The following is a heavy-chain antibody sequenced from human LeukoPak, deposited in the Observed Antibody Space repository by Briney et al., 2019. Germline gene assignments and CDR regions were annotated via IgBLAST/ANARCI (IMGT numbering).Heavy chain of an antibody. CDR3: ASYDGRAAYFEY. D-gene: IGHD3-16*01. V-gene: IGHV3-66*02. J-gene: IGHJ4*02. CDR2: IFPGGTT. Sequence: GGSLRLSCAASGFTVSNNYMSWVRQAPGKGLEWVSVIFPGGTTYYADSVRGRFTISRDNSKNTVHLQMNSLRPEETAVYYCASYDGRAAYFEYRGQGTLVTVSS. CDR1: GFTVSNNY.